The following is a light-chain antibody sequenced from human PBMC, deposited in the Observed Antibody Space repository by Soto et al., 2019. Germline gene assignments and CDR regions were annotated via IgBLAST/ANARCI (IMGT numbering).Light chain of an antibody. CDR2: AAS. V-gene: IGKV1-8*01. CDR1: QGISSY. J-gene: IGKJ1*01. CDR3: QQYYSYPWR. Sequence: AIRMTQSPSSFSASTGDRVTITCRASQGISSYLAWYQQKPGKAPKLLIYAASTLQSGVPSRFSGSGSGTDFTLTISCLQSEDFAIYYCQQYYSYPWRLGQGTKVDIK.